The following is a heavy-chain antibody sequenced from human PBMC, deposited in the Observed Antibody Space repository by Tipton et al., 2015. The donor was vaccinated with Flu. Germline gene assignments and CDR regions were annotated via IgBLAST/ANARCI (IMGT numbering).Heavy chain of an antibody. Sequence: SLRLSCAASGFTFDDYAMHWVRQAPGKGLEWVSGIGWNSGNLAYADSVKGRFFISRDNAKNSLYLQMNSLEAEDAALYYCAKDQDYGSGSYSYFDCWGQGTLVTVSS. CDR3: AKDQDYGSGSYSYFDC. D-gene: IGHD3-10*01. CDR1: GFTFDDYA. V-gene: IGHV3-9*01. J-gene: IGHJ4*02. CDR2: IGWNSGNL.